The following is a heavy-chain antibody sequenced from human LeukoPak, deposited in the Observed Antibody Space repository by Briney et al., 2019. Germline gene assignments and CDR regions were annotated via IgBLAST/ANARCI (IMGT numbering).Heavy chain of an antibody. Sequence: SETLSLTCAVYGGSFSGYYWSWNRQPPGKGLEWIGEINHSGSTNYNPSLKSRVTISVDTSKNQFSLKLSSVTAADTAVYYCTWSSSRNYYYGMDVWGKGTTVTVSS. V-gene: IGHV4-34*01. D-gene: IGHD6-13*01. CDR1: GGSFSGYY. CDR2: INHSGST. J-gene: IGHJ6*04. CDR3: TWSSSRNYYYGMDV.